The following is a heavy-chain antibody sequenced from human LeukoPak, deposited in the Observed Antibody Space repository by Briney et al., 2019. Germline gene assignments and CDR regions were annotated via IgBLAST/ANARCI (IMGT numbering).Heavy chain of an antibody. J-gene: IGHJ4*02. D-gene: IGHD1-1*01. CDR3: AGVDNQNYFSY. Sequence: SETLSLTCTVSGGSITSSSYYWGWIRQPPGKGLEWIGNVYYSGSTYYNPSLKSRVTISGDTSKNQFSLKPSSVIAADAAVYYCAGVDNQNYFSYWGQGTLVTVSS. CDR2: VYYSGST. V-gene: IGHV4-39*01. CDR1: GGSITSSSYY.